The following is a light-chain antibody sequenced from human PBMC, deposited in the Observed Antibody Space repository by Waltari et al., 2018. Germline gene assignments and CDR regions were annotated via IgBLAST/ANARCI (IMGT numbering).Light chain of an antibody. CDR3: HSRDASGVGGS. V-gene: IGLV3-19*01. Sequence: SSELTQDPAVSVAMGQTVRITCQGDSLRSYYASWYQQRPGQAPRLVMYDKTHRPSGVPDRFSGSRSHNTASLTITGAQAEDEASYYGHSRDASGVGGSFGGGTKLTVL. J-gene: IGLJ2*01. CDR1: SLRSYY. CDR2: DKT.